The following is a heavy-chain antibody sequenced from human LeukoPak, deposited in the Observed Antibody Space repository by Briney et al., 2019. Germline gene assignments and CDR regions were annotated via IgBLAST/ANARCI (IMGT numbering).Heavy chain of an antibody. J-gene: IGHJ5*02. D-gene: IGHD1-26*01. CDR3: ARQVRVGNNYFDP. V-gene: IGHV4-39*01. CDR1: GGSISSSTSY. Sequence: SETLSLTCTVSGGSISSSTSYWGWVRQAPGKGLEWIGSIYSSGRTNYNPSLKSRVTISLDTSRNQFSLRLYSVTAADTAVYYCARQVRVGNNYFDPWGQGTLVTVSS. CDR2: IYSSGRT.